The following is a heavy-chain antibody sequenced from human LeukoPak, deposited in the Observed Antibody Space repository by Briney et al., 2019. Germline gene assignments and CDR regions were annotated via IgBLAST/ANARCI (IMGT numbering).Heavy chain of an antibody. CDR1: GYTFTRYG. V-gene: IGHV1-18*01. J-gene: IGHJ4*02. Sequence: ASVKVSCKTSGYTFTRYGLSWVRQAPGQGLEWMGWISSYNGNTNYAQGFQGRVTMTTDTSTSTAYMELRSLRSDDTAVYYCARAGSYYFDYWGQGTLVTVSS. CDR2: ISSYNGNT. CDR3: ARAGSYYFDY.